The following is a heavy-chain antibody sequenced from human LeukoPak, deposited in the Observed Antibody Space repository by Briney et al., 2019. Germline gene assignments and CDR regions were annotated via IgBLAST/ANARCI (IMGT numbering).Heavy chain of an antibody. CDR2: IYYSGST. CDR1: GGSISSSSYY. CDR3: ARVPNVDTAMVTVDY. Sequence: SETLSLTCTVSGGSISSSSYYWGWIRQPPGKGLEWIGSIYYSGSTYYNPSLKSRVTISVDTSKNQFSLKLSSVTAADTAVYYCARVPNVDTAMVTVDYWGQGTLVTVSS. V-gene: IGHV4-39*07. J-gene: IGHJ4*02. D-gene: IGHD5-18*01.